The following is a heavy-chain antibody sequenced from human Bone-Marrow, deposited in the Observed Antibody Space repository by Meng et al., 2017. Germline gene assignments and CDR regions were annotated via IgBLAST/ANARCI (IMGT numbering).Heavy chain of an antibody. CDR2: FDPEDGET. V-gene: IGHV1-24*01. CDR1: GYTLTELS. CDR3: ARAGGVVAATDYYYGMDV. Sequence: ASVKVSCKVSGYTLTELSMHWVRQAPGKGLEWMGGFDPEDGETIYAQKFQGRVTMTEDTSTDTAYMELSSLRSEDTAVYYCARAGGVVAATDYYYGMDVWGQGNTVTVSS. J-gene: IGHJ6*01. D-gene: IGHD2-15*01.